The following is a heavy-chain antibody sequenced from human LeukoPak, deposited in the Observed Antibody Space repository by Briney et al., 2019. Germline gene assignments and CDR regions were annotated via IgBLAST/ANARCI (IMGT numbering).Heavy chain of an antibody. CDR1: GFTLSSSW. D-gene: IGHD2-21*02. Sequence: PGGSLRLSCAASGFTLSSSWMSWVRQAPGKGLEWVSLIHGGGGTYHADSVKGRFTISRDTAKNTLSLQMSSLRAEDTAVYYCAVEVTATDNGFDVWGQGTLVTVSS. V-gene: IGHV3-53*01. J-gene: IGHJ3*01. CDR3: AVEVTATDNGFDV. CDR2: IHGGGGT.